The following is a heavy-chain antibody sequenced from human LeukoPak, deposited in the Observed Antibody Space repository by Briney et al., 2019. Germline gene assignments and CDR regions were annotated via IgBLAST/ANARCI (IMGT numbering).Heavy chain of an antibody. V-gene: IGHV3-23*01. CDR3: ARDTDCGGDCYAVHDAFDI. CDR2: ISVSGGSI. D-gene: IGHD2-21*01. Sequence: GGSLRLSCAASGFTFSSYAMSWVRQAPGKGLEWVSAISVSGGSIYYADSVKGRFTISRDNAKNSLYLQMSSLRAEDAAVYYCARDTDCGGDCYAVHDAFDIWGQGTMVTVSS. J-gene: IGHJ3*02. CDR1: GFTFSSYA.